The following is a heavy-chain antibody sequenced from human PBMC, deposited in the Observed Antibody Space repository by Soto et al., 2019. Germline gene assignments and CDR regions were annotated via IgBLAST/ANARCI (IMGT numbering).Heavy chain of an antibody. J-gene: IGHJ3*02. CDR1: GFPFSDHY. CDR3: VREPSPRHGFDI. Sequence: VQLVESGGGLVEPGGSLRLSCEASGFPFSDHYMNWIRQAPGKGLEWISYINFSGVTVYYAASVKGRFTISRDNAKNSIYLQMNHLTAEDTAMSYFVREPSPRHGFDIWGQGTMVIVSS. D-gene: IGHD2-2*01. CDR2: INFSGVTV. V-gene: IGHV3-11*01.